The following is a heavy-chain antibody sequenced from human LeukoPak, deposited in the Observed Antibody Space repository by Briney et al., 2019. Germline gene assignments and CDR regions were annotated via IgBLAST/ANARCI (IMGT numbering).Heavy chain of an antibody. D-gene: IGHD3-22*01. J-gene: IGHJ4*02. CDR1: GFTFSSYA. V-gene: IGHV3-23*01. Sequence: GGSLRLSCAASGFTFSSYAMSWVRQAPGKGLEWVSAISGSGGSTYYADSVKGRFTISRDNSKNTLYLQMNSLRAEDTAVYYCAEDPNYYDSSGLTYYFDYWGQGTLATVS. CDR3: AEDPNYYDSSGLTYYFDY. CDR2: ISGSGGST.